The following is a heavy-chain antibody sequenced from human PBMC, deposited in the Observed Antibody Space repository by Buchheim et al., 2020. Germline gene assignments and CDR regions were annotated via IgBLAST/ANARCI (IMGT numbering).Heavy chain of an antibody. Sequence: DVQLVQSGAEVKKPGESLKNSCKASGYTFTDYWVAWVRQVPGKGLEWMGIIYPDDSDARYSPSFQGQVTVSVDKSISTAYLQWSSLKASDTAVYYCARRDGSRSAAYFHYYGMGVWGQGTT. D-gene: IGHD5-24*01. CDR3: ARRDGSRSAAYFHYYGMGV. V-gene: IGHV5-51*01. CDR2: IYPDDSDA. CDR1: GYTFTDYW. J-gene: IGHJ6*02.